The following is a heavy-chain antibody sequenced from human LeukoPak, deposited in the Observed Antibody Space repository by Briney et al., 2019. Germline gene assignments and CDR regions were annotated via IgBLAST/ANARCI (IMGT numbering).Heavy chain of an antibody. CDR3: AKDRGSGSGSYYYYYGMDV. D-gene: IGHD3-10*01. V-gene: IGHV3-30*18. Sequence: GSLRLSCAASGFTFSSYGMHWVRQAPGKGLEWVAVISYDGSNKYYADSVKGRFTISRDNSKNTLCLQMNSLRAEDTAVYYCAKDRGSGSGSYYYYYGMDVWGQGTTVTVSS. J-gene: IGHJ6*02. CDR2: ISYDGSNK. CDR1: GFTFSSYG.